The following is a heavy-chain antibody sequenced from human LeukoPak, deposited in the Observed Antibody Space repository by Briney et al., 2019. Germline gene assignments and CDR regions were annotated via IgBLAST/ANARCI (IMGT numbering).Heavy chain of an antibody. D-gene: IGHD3-10*01. V-gene: IGHV3-23*01. CDR3: AKDLSPPRYYYGSGSYLAAFDI. J-gene: IGHJ3*02. CDR2: ISGSGGST. CDR1: GFTFSSLD. Sequence: PGGSLRLSCAASGFTFSSLDMGWVRQAPGKGLEWVSAISGSGGSTYYADSVKGRFTISRDNSKNTLYLQMNSLRAEDTAVYYCAKDLSPPRYYYGSGSYLAAFDIWGQGTMVTVSS.